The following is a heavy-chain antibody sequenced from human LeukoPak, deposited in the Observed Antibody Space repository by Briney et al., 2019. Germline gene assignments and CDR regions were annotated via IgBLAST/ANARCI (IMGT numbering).Heavy chain of an antibody. Sequence: SETLSLTCTVSGGSISSSSYYWGWIRQPPGKGLEWIGSIYYSGSTNYNPSLKSRVTISVDTSKNQFSLKLSSVTAADTAVYYCARTAVAGTIDYWGQGTLVTVSS. CDR1: GGSISSSSYY. D-gene: IGHD6-19*01. CDR3: ARTAVAGTIDY. J-gene: IGHJ4*02. CDR2: IYYSGST. V-gene: IGHV4-39*07.